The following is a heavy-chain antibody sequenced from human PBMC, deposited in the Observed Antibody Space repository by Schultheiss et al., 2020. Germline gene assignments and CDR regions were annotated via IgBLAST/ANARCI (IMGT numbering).Heavy chain of an antibody. CDR2: ISGSGGST. CDR1: GFTFSSYG. V-gene: IGHV3-23*01. J-gene: IGHJ4*02. CDR3: VKATGGSVYPHFDY. D-gene: IGHD1-26*01. Sequence: GESLKISCAASGFTFSSYGMHWVRQAPGKGLEWVSAISGSGGSTYYADSVKGRFTISRDNSKNTLYLQMSSLRAEDTAVYYCVKATGGSVYPHFDYWGQGTLVTVSS.